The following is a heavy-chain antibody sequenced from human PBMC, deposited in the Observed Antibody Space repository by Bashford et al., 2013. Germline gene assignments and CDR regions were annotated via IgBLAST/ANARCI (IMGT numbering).Heavy chain of an antibody. Sequence: ASVKVSCKASGYTFTSYGISWVRQAPGQGLEWMGWISAYNGNTNYAQKFQGRVTMTTDTSTSTAYLELRSLSSDDTAVYYCARDLRDIFVGQNLFDPWGQGTLVTVSS. V-gene: IGHV1-18*01. CDR3: ARDLRDIFVGQNLFDP. J-gene: IGHJ5*02. CDR1: GYTFTSYG. D-gene: IGHD3-9*01. CDR2: ISAYNGNT.